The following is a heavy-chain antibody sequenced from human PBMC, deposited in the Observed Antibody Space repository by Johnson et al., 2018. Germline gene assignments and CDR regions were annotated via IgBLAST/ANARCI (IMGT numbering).Heavy chain of an antibody. J-gene: IGHJ3*02. CDR2: IYHSGST. CDR1: MGSTSTYY. Sequence: QLQQSGPGLVKPSATLSLTCTVSMGSTSTYYWSWIRQPPGKGLERIGYIYHSGSTNYNPSLKSRVTVSVDTSKNQFSLRLSSVTAADTAVYYCARDGDYAFDIWGQGTMVTVSS. D-gene: IGHD7-27*01. V-gene: IGHV4-59*01. CDR3: ARDGDYAFDI.